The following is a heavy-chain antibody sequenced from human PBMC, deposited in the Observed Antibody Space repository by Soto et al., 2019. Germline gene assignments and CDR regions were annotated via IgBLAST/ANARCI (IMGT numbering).Heavy chain of an antibody. CDR3: ARIRGYWYGLDV. Sequence: EVQLLESGGGLVQPGGSLRLSCAASGFPLSTYGMTWVRQAPGKGLEWVSAITGTGGNTYYVDSVKGRFTSSRDNSKNMLYLQVNCLRVEDTAVYYCARIRGYWYGLDVWGQGTTVPVSS. CDR2: ITGTGGNT. V-gene: IGHV3-23*01. J-gene: IGHJ6*02. CDR1: GFPLSTYG.